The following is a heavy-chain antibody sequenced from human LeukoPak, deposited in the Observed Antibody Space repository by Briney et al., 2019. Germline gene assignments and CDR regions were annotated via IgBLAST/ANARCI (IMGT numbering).Heavy chain of an antibody. CDR3: ARGGYYGSGNDFRFDP. D-gene: IGHD3-10*01. CDR1: GGSFSAYY. V-gene: IGHV4-34*01. CDR2: INHSGNS. Sequence: SETLSLTCAVYGGSFSAYYWSWIRQPPGKGLEWIGEINHSGNSNYNPSLKSRVTISVDTSKNQFSLKLSSVTAADTAVYYCARGGYYGSGNDFRFDPWGQGTLVTVSS. J-gene: IGHJ5*02.